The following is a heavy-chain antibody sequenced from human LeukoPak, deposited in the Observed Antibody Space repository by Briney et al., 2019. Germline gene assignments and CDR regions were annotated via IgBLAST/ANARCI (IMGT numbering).Heavy chain of an antibody. CDR3: ARVDGSSSSRVYFDY. CDR1: GGSISSYY. D-gene: IGHD6-6*01. V-gene: IGHV4-59*01. Sequence: SETLSLTCTISGGSISSYYWSWIRQPPGKGLEWIGYIYYSGSTNYNPSLKSRVTISVDTSKNQFSLKLSSVTAADTAVYYCARVDGSSSSRVYFDYWGQGTLVTVSS. CDR2: IYYSGST. J-gene: IGHJ4*02.